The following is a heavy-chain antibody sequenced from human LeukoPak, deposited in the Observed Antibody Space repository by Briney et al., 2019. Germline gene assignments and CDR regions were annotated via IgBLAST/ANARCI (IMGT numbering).Heavy chain of an antibody. J-gene: IGHJ6*02. D-gene: IGHD3-22*01. V-gene: IGHV4-59*08. CDR1: GGSISSYY. CDR3: ARQGAYYDSSGYYYVGAPCYYYYGMDV. CDR2: IYYSGST. Sequence: SETLSLTCTVSGGSISSYYWSWIRQPPGKGLEWIGYIYYSGSTNYNPSLKSRVTISVDTSKNQFSLKLSSVTAADTAVYYCARQGAYYDSSGYYYVGAPCYYYYGMDVWGQGTTVTVSS.